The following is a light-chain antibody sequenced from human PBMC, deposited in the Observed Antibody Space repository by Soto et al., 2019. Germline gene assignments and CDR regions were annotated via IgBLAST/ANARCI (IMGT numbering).Light chain of an antibody. V-gene: IGKV3-11*01. CDR2: EAS. CDR3: QQYGGSPRT. Sequence: EIVLTRSPATLSLSPGERATLSCRASQTVSSSLAWYQQKPGQAPRLHIYEASNRATGIPDRFSGSGSGTDFTLSISRLEPEDFAVYYCQQYGGSPRTFGQGTKVDIK. J-gene: IGKJ1*01. CDR1: QTVSSS.